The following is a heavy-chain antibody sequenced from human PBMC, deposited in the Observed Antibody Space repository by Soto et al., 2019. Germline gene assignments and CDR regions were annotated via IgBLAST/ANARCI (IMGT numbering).Heavy chain of an antibody. D-gene: IGHD6-19*01. CDR3: ARLSTHSSGWFFWFDP. CDR1: GYSFTSYW. J-gene: IGHJ5*02. CDR2: IDPSDSYT. V-gene: IGHV5-10-1*01. Sequence: GESLKISCNGSGYSFTSYWISWVRQMPWKGLEWMGRIDPSDSYTNYSPSFQGHVTISADKSISTAYLQWSSLKASDTAMYYCARLSTHSSGWFFWFDPWGQGTLVTVSS.